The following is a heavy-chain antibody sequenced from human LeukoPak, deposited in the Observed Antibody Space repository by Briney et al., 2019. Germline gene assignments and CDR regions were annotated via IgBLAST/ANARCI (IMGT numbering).Heavy chain of an antibody. D-gene: IGHD1-26*01. CDR3: AKDLALDGRRPDAFDT. Sequence: GGSLRLSCAGSGFTFSQAWMSWVRQAPGKGLEWVSAISGSGGSTYYADSVKGRFTISRDNSKNTLYLQMNSLRAEDTAVYYCAKDLALDGRRPDAFDTWGQGTMVTVSS. CDR2: ISGSGGST. J-gene: IGHJ3*02. V-gene: IGHV3-23*01. CDR1: GFTFSQAW.